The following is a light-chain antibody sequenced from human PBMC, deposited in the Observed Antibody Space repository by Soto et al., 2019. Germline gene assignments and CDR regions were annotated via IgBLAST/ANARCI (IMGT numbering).Light chain of an antibody. CDR1: SSNIGNNY. CDR3: GTWDSSWRV. Sequence: QSALTQPPSVSAAPGQKVTISCSGSSSNIGNNYVSWYQQLPGTAPKLLIYENNKRPSGIPDRFSGSKSGTSATLGITGLQTGDEADYYCGTWDSSWRVFGGGTKLTVL. CDR2: ENN. J-gene: IGLJ2*01. V-gene: IGLV1-51*02.